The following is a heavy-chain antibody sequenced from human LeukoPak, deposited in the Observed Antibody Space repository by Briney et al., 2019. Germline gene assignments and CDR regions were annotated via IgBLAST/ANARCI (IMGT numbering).Heavy chain of an antibody. Sequence: SQTLSLTCTVSGGSISSGGYYWSWIRQHPGTGLEWIGYIYYSGSTYYSPSLKSRVTISVDTSKNQFSLKLSSVTAADAAVYYCARDLGGYSYFDYWGQGTLVTVSS. CDR3: ARDLGGYSYFDY. CDR2: IYYSGST. D-gene: IGHD5-18*01. V-gene: IGHV4-31*03. J-gene: IGHJ4*02. CDR1: GGSISSGGYY.